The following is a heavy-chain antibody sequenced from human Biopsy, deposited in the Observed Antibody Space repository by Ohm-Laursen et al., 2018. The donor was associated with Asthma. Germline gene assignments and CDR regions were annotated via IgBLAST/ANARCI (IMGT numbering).Heavy chain of an antibody. V-gene: IGHV3-30*03. CDR3: ARTFHFWSPYHAEHYQL. CDR2: ISYDGRTT. CDR1: GFAFSQYG. D-gene: IGHD3-3*02. J-gene: IGHJ1*01. Sequence: SLRLSCAASGFAFSQYGMHWVRQAPGQGLEWVAVISYDGRTTYYAGSVEGRFTISRDNAKNSLYLQMNSLRAEDAAVYYCARTFHFWSPYHAEHYQLWGQGTLVTVSS.